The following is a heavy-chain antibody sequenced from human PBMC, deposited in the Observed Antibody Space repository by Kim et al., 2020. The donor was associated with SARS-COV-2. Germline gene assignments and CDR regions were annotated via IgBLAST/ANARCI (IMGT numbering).Heavy chain of an antibody. CDR3: ARGLSYPDSGSYYSAWDFDY. Sequence: SVKVSCKASGGTFSSYAISWVRQAPGQGLEWMGGIIPIFGTANYAQKFQGRVTITADESTSTAYMELSSLRSEDTAVYYCARGLSYPDSGSYYSAWDFDYWGQGTLVTVSS. CDR1: GGTFSSYA. CDR2: IIPIFGTA. J-gene: IGHJ4*02. D-gene: IGHD1-26*01. V-gene: IGHV1-69*13.